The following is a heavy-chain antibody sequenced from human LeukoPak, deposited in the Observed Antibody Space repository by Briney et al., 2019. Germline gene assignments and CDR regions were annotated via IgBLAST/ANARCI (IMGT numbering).Heavy chain of an antibody. Sequence: GGSLRLSCTASGLNFRNHWMSWVRQAPGKGLEWVANIRGDGSVIFYVDSVKGRFTISRDNARNSVFLQMNTVRAEDTAVYYCAISEAAPGNQWGQGTLVTVSS. CDR3: AISEAAPGNQ. CDR2: IRGDGSVI. CDR1: GLNFRNHW. V-gene: IGHV3-7*03. D-gene: IGHD6-13*01. J-gene: IGHJ4*02.